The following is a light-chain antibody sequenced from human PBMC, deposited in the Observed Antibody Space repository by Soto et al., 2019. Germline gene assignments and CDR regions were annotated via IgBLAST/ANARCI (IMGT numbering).Light chain of an antibody. CDR2: LQGNGNY. V-gene: IGLV4-60*03. CDR3: ETWDSHTRV. J-gene: IGLJ3*02. Sequence: QPVLTQASSAAASPGSSVKLTCTLSSGHSSFIIAWHQVRPGKAPRYLMKLQGNGNYNKGNGVPDRFSGSSSGADRYLTISNLQSEDEAEYYCETWDSHTRVFGGGTKLTVL. CDR1: SGHSSFI.